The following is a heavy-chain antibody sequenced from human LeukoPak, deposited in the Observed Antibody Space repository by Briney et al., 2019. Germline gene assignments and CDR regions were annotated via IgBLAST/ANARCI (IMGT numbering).Heavy chain of an antibody. V-gene: IGHV3-48*01. Sequence: GGSLRLSCAASGFTFSSYSMNWVRQAPGKGLEWISYISSSSRTIYYADSVKGRFTISRDNAKNSLYMQMNSLRAEDTAMYYCARDHHRRLYDSQARDTFDIWGQGTMVTVSS. CDR3: ARDHHRRLYDSQARDTFDI. J-gene: IGHJ3*02. CDR2: ISSSSRTI. D-gene: IGHD3-22*01. CDR1: GFTFSSYS.